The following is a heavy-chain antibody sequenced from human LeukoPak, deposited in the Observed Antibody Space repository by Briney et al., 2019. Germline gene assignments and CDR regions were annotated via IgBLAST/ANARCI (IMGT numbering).Heavy chain of an antibody. J-gene: IGHJ4*02. V-gene: IGHV3-30*03. Sequence: GTSLRLSCAASGFTFSTNGMHWVRQVPGKGLEWVAVISYDGSTQYYADSVKGRFFISRDDSSSTLFLQMNSLRPGDTAVYFCVRDHSTAFDSWGQGTLVTVSS. CDR1: GFTFSTNG. CDR2: ISYDGSTQ. CDR3: VRDHSTAFDS.